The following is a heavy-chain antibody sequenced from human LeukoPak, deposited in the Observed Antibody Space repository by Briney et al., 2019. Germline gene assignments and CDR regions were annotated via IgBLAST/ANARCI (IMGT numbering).Heavy chain of an antibody. CDR3: AKDLRGIVVVPAATHHDY. V-gene: IGHV3-23*01. D-gene: IGHD2-2*01. J-gene: IGHJ4*02. CDR1: GFTFSSYG. CDR2: ISGSGGST. Sequence: PGGTLRLSCAASGFTFSSYGMSWVRQAPGKGLEWVSAISGSGGSTYYVDSVKGRFTISRDNSKNTLYLQMNSLRAEDTAVYYCAKDLRGIVVVPAATHHDYWGQGTLVTASS.